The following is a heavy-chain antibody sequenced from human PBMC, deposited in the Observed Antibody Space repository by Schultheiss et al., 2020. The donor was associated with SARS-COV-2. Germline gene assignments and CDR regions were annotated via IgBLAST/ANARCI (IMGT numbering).Heavy chain of an antibody. CDR1: GGTFSSYA. Sequence: SVKVSCKASGGTFSSYAISWVRQAPGQGLEWMGGIIPIFGTANYAQKFQGRVTITADESTSTAYMELSSLRSEDTAVYYCARWYRSSFVAVDNAFDIWGQGTMVTVSS. J-gene: IGHJ3*02. CDR2: IIPIFGTA. V-gene: IGHV1-69*13. D-gene: IGHD6-19*01. CDR3: ARWYRSSFVAVDNAFDI.